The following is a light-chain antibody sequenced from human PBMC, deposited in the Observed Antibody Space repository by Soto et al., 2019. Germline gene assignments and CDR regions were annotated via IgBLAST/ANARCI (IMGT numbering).Light chain of an antibody. CDR3: QQYGSSPPS. CDR2: GAI. J-gene: IGKJ2*01. V-gene: IGKV3-20*01. CDR1: EGVSSGY. Sequence: EIVLTQSPGTLSLSPGERVTLSCRASEGVSSGYVGWYQQKPGQAPRLVIFGAIGRATGIPDRFRGSGSGTDFTLTISRLEPEDFAVYYCQQYGSSPPSFGQGTKLEIK.